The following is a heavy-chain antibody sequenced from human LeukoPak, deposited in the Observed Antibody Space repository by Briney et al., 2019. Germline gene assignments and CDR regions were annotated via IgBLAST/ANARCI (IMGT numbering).Heavy chain of an antibody. J-gene: IGHJ6*03. CDR1: GYTFTGYY. Sequence: GASVKVSCKASGYTFTGYYMHWVRQAPGQGLEWMGWINPNSGGTNYAQKFQGRVTMTRDTSISTAYMELSRLRSDDTAVYYCARVITIFGVAPHMDVWGKGTTVTVSS. CDR3: ARVITIFGVAPHMDV. V-gene: IGHV1-2*02. CDR2: INPNSGGT. D-gene: IGHD3-3*01.